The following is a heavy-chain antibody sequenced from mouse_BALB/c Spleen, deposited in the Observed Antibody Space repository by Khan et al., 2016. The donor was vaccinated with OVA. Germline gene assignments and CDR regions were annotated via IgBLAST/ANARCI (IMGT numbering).Heavy chain of an antibody. D-gene: IGHD1-2*01. V-gene: IGHV2-3*01. J-gene: IGHJ4*01. CDR3: AKWGTANYYAMDY. CDR2: IWGDGST. Sequence: QVQLKQSGPGLVAPSQSLSITCTVSGFSLTNYGVNWVRQPPGKGLEWLGVIWGDGSTNYHSTLMSRLSISKDNSQSQVFLKLSSLQTDDTATYYYAKWGTANYYAMDYWGQGTSVTVSS. CDR1: GFSLTNYG.